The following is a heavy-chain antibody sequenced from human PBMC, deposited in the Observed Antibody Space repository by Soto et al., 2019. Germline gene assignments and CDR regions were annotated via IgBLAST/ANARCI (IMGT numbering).Heavy chain of an antibody. J-gene: IGHJ6*02. V-gene: IGHV1-69*18. CDR1: GGTFSSYA. CDR2: IIPFIGTA. D-gene: IGHD4-4*01. CDR3: ARVVMTTVPASYYYGMDV. Sequence: QVQLVQSGAEVKKPGSSVTVSCKASGGTFSSYAISWVRQAPGQGLEWMGRIIPFIGTANYAQKFQGRVTITADESTSTAYMALTSRRSADTAVYYCARVVMTTVPASYYYGMDVWGQGTTVTVSS.